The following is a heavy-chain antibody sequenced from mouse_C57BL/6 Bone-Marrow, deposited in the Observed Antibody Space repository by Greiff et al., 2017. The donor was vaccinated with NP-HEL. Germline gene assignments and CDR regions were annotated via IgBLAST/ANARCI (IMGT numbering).Heavy chain of an antibody. Sequence: QVQLQQSGPELARPWASVKISCPAFYTFSRGVHFAFMDTNYWMQWVKQRPGQGLEWIGAISPGNGGTSYNQKFTGKATFTADKSSSTAYMQLSSVESEDSAVYYCEWGGRRGMDYWGQGTSVTVSS. CDR1: YTFSRGVH. J-gene: IGHJ4*01. CDR3: SEDSAVYYCEWGGRRGMDY. V-gene: IGHV1-87*01. CDR2: GQGLEWIG.